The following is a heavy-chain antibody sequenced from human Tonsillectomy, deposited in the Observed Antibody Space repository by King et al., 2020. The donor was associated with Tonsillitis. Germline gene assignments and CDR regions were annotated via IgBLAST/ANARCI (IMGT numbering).Heavy chain of an antibody. CDR3: AKDSSGYYKFDY. J-gene: IGHJ4*02. Sequence: VQLVESGGGLVQPGGSLRLSCAASGFTFSSYTMNWGRQAPGKGLEWGSYISSSSSTLYYADSVKGRFTISRDNAKNSLYLQMNSLRAEDTAVYYCAKDSSGYYKFDYWGQGTLVTVSS. D-gene: IGHD3-22*01. V-gene: IGHV3-48*01. CDR2: ISSSSSTL. CDR1: GFTFSSYT.